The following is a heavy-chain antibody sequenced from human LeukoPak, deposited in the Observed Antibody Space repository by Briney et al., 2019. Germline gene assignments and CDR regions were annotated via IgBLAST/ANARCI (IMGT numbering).Heavy chain of an antibody. CDR1: GFTFSSYA. V-gene: IGHV3-23*01. J-gene: IGHJ4*02. Sequence: PGGSLRLSCAASGFTFSSYAMSWVRQAPGKGLEWVAAISGSGGSTYYADSVKGRFTISRDNSKNTLYLQMKSLRAEDTAVYYCATSREWVVRYFDYWGQGTLATVSS. CDR3: ATSREWVVRYFDY. CDR2: ISGSGGST. D-gene: IGHD3-10*01.